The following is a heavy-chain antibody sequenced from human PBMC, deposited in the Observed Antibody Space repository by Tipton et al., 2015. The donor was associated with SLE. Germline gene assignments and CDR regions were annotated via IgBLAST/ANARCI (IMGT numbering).Heavy chain of an antibody. CDR2: IYYTGTT. D-gene: IGHD1-7*01. V-gene: IGHV4-39*07. CDR3: ARWNFVTMTGGFDI. CDR1: GGSISTSNYY. Sequence: LRLSCTVSGGSISTSNYYWAWIRQPPGKGLECIGNIYYTGTTSHNPSLKSRVTMSVDTSRNQFSLTLTSVTAADTAIYYCARWNFVTMTGGFDIWGQGTMFTVSS. J-gene: IGHJ3*02.